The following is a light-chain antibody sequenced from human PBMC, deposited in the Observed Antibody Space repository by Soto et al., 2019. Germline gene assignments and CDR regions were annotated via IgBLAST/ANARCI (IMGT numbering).Light chain of an antibody. CDR2: EVS. CDR3: SAYTRGTTWV. CDR1: SCDVGGYNY. J-gene: IGLJ3*02. V-gene: IGLV2-14*01. Sequence: QSALTQPASVSGSPGQSITISCTGTSCDVGGYNYVSWYQQHPGKAPELMIYEVSNRPSGVSNRFSGSKSGNTASLTISGLQAEDEADYYCSAYTRGTTWVFGGGTKLTVL.